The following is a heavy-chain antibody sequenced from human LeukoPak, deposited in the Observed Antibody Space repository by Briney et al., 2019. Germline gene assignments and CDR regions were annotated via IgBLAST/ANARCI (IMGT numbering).Heavy chain of an antibody. Sequence: SETLSLTCTVSGGSISSGSYYWSWIRQPAGKGLEWIGRIYTSGSTNYNPSLKSRVTISVDTSKNQFSLKLSSVTAADTAVYYCAGERLPRSDGFDYWGQGTLVTVSS. CDR3: AGERLPRSDGFDY. CDR1: GGSISSGSYY. D-gene: IGHD5-12*01. V-gene: IGHV4-61*02. CDR2: IYTSGST. J-gene: IGHJ4*02.